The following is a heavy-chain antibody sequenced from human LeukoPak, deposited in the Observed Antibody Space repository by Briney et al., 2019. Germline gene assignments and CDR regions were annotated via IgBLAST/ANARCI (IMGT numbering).Heavy chain of an antibody. CDR1: GYTFTSYG. J-gene: IGHJ3*02. Sequence: SVKVSCKASGYTFTSYGFTWVRQAPGQGLEWMGGIIPIFGTTNYAQKFQGRVTITADKSTSTAYMELSSLRSEDTAVYYCAREDPPVEAVAGTNAFDIWGQGTMVTVSS. V-gene: IGHV1-69*06. CDR3: AREDPPVEAVAGTNAFDI. CDR2: IIPIFGTT. D-gene: IGHD6-19*01.